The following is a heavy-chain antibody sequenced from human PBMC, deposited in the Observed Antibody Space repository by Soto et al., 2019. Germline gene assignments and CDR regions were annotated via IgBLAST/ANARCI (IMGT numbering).Heavy chain of an antibody. CDR2: ICYSGNT. Sequence: SETLSLTCTVSGGSTSSDNYWSWIRQPPGKGLEWIGHICYSGNTDYNPSLKSRLAISIDTSKNQFSLKLSSVTAADTAVYFCARASGGSLPDYWGQGTLVTVSS. V-gene: IGHV4-30-4*01. CDR3: ARASGGSLPDY. D-gene: IGHD6-25*01. CDR1: GGSTSSDNY. J-gene: IGHJ4*02.